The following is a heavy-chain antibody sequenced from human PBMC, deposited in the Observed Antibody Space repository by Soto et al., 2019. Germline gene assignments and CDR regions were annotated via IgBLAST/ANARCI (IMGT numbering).Heavy chain of an antibody. J-gene: IGHJ3*02. V-gene: IGHV2-5*02. CDR1: GFSLSTSGVG. CDR2: IYWDDDK. CDR3: ARIYGDYGGDAFDI. Sequence: QITLKESGPTLVKPTQTLTLTCTCSGFSLSTSGVGVGWIRQPPGKALEWLALIYWDDDKRYSPSLKSRLTITKDTSKNQVVLTMTNMDPVDTATYYCARIYGDYGGDAFDIWGQGTMVTVSS. D-gene: IGHD4-17*01.